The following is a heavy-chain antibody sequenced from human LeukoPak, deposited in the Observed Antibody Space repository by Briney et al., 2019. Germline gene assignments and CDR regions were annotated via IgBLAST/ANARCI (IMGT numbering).Heavy chain of an antibody. CDR1: GDSISSTYF. Sequence: SETLSLTCTVSGDSISSTYFWAWIRQPPGTGLEWIATINHNGNTYYNPFLKSRVTISVDRSRNQFSLKLTSVTAADTAVYYCARLGYCSGGSCHHDYWGQGALVTVS. J-gene: IGHJ4*02. CDR2: INHNGNT. D-gene: IGHD2-15*01. CDR3: ARLGYCSGGSCHHDY. V-gene: IGHV4-38-2*02.